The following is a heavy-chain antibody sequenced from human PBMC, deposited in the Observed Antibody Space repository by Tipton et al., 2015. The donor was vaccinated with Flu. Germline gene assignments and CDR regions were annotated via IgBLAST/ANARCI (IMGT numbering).Heavy chain of an antibody. Sequence: TLSLTCAVYGGSFRGYYWTWIRQPPGKGLEWIGEINGIGSTNYNPSLKSRVTISVDTSKNQFSLILSSLTAADTSVYYCAKRGYSYGNDYWGQGTLVPVSS. CDR2: INGIGST. CDR1: GGSFRGYY. CDR3: AKRGYSYGNDY. V-gene: IGHV4-34*01. J-gene: IGHJ4*02. D-gene: IGHD5-18*01.